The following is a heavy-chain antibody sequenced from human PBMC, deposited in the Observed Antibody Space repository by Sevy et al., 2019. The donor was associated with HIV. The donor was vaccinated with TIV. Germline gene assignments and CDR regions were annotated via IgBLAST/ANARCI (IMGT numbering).Heavy chain of an antibody. CDR3: ATLEYFYDTSGYSSGDY. V-gene: IGHV1-24*01. D-gene: IGHD3-22*01. CDR1: GYTLSDLS. Sequence: GESLKISCKVSGYTLSDLSMYWVRQAPGKGLEWMGGFDPEDGETIYAQKFQGRVTMTEDTSTDTAYMELSSLRSEDTAVYYCATLEYFYDTSGYSSGDYWGQGTLVTVSS. CDR2: FDPEDGET. J-gene: IGHJ4*02.